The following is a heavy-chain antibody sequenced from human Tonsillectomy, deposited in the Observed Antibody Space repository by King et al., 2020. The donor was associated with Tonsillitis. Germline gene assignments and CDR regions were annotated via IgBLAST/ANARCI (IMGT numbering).Heavy chain of an antibody. CDR3: ARYESGVFDP. D-gene: IGHD3-3*01. J-gene: IGHJ5*02. V-gene: IGHV4-31*03. CDR1: GGSISSGDHY. Sequence: VQLQESGPGLVKPSQTLSLTCIVSGGSISSGDHYWSWIRQHPGKGLEWIGYIYCSADPYNPSTYYNPSLKSRVTISVDTSKNQFSLKLNSVTAADTAGYFCARYESGVFDPWGQGTLVAVSS. CDR2: IYCSADPYNPST.